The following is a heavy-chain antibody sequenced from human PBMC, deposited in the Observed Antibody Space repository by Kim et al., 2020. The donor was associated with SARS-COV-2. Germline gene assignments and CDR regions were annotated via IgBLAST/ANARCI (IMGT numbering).Heavy chain of an antibody. CDR1: GGSISSSSYY. Sequence: SETLSLTCTVSGGSISSSSYYWGWIRQPPGKGLEWIGSIYYSGSTYYNPSLKSRVTISVDTSKNQFSLKLSSVTAADTAVYYCARCPGPRGDYFPPEPYYRNRDYYYGMDVWGQGTTVTVSS. J-gene: IGHJ6*02. CDR2: IYYSGST. V-gene: IGHV4-39*01. D-gene: IGHD4-17*01. CDR3: ARCPGPRGDYFPPEPYYRNRDYYYGMDV.